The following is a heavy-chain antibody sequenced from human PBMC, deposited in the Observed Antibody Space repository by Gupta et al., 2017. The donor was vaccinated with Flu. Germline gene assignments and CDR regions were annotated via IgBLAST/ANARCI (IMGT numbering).Heavy chain of an antibody. J-gene: IGHJ6*02. V-gene: IGHV2-5*02. D-gene: IGHD3-10*01. CDR3: ARWGDYGSGSYLSVLGMDV. CDR1: GFSLSTSGVG. CDR2: IYWDDDK. Sequence: QITLKESGPTLVKPTQTLTLTCTFSGFSLSTSGVGVGWIRQPPGKALEWLALIYWDDDKRYSPSLKSRLTITKDTSKNQVVPTMTNMDPVDTATYYCARWGDYGSGSYLSVLGMDVWGQGTTVTVSS.